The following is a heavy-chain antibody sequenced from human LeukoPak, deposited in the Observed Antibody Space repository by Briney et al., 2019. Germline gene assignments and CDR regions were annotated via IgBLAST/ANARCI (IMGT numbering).Heavy chain of an antibody. CDR1: GYSISSGYY. Sequence: NPSETLSLTCTVSGYSISSGYYWGWIRQPPGKGLEWIGNIYPSGTTYCNPSLKTRVTISVDTSKNQFSLKLSSVTAADTAVYFCARAYSSSWYFNWFDPWGQGTLVTVSS. CDR3: ARAYSSSWYFNWFDP. CDR2: IYPSGTT. J-gene: IGHJ5*02. D-gene: IGHD6-13*01. V-gene: IGHV4-38-2*02.